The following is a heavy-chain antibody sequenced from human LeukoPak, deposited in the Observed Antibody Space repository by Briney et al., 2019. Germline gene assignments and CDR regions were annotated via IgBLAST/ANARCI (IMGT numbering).Heavy chain of an antibody. CDR3: ARAYSSGWYY. D-gene: IGHD6-19*01. Sequence: PGGSLRLSCAASGFTFSSYRMNWVRQAPGKGLEWASSISSSSSYIYYADSVKGRFTISRDNAKNSLYLQMNSLRAEDTAVYYCARAYSSGWYYWGQGTLVTVSS. J-gene: IGHJ4*02. CDR2: ISSSSSYI. V-gene: IGHV3-21*01. CDR1: GFTFSSYR.